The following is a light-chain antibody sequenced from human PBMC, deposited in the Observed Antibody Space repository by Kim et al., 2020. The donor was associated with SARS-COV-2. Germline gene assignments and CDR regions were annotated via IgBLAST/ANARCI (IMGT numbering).Light chain of an antibody. CDR3: QKYNGAPWA. V-gene: IGKV1-27*01. J-gene: IGKJ1*01. Sequence: ASVGDSVTITCRASQGISNDLAWYQQKPGKVPKLLIYAASALRSGVPFRFSGSGSGTDFTLTISSLQPEDAASYYCQKYNGAPWAFGQGTKVDIK. CDR2: AAS. CDR1: QGISND.